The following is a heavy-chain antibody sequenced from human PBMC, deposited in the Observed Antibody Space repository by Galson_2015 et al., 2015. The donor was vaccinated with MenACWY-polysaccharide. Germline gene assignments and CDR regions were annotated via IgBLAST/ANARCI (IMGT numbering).Heavy chain of an antibody. CDR3: ARALFTRGDI. V-gene: IGHV3-30*03. CDR2: ISDGGRKT. CDR1: GFTFRSSG. D-gene: IGHD3-10*02. J-gene: IGHJ3*02. Sequence: SLRLSCAASGFTFRSSGMHWVRQAPGKGLEWVALISDGGRKTYYADSVKGRFTLSRDNSRNTLYLEMSTLRAEDTAVYFCARALFTRGDIWGQGTMVTVSS.